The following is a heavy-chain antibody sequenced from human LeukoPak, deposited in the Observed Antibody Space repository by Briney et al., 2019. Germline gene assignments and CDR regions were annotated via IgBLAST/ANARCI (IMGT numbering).Heavy chain of an antibody. CDR1: GYTFTSYG. J-gene: IGHJ6*03. V-gene: IGHV1-18*01. CDR2: ISAYNGNT. D-gene: IGHD3-10*01. Sequence: GASVRVSCKASGYTFTSYGISWVQQAPGQGLEWMGWISAYNGNTNYAQKLQGRVTMTTDTSTSTAYMELSSLRSEDTAVYYCARDLTDHYYGRDYYYYMDVWGKGTTVTISS. CDR3: ARDLTDHYYGRDYYYYMDV.